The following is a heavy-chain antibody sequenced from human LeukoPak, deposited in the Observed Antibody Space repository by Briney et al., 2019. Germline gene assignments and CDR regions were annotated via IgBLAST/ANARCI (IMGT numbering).Heavy chain of an antibody. Sequence: GGSLRLSCVASGFTFSSYWMHWVRQDPRKGLVWVSRINGDGRNINYADSVKGRFTISRDNAMNTLYLQMNSLRAEDTAVYYCASNWGYNYFDYWGHGTLVTVSS. CDR2: INGDGRNI. CDR1: GFTFSSYW. J-gene: IGHJ4*01. CDR3: ASNWGYNYFDY. V-gene: IGHV3-74*01. D-gene: IGHD7-27*01.